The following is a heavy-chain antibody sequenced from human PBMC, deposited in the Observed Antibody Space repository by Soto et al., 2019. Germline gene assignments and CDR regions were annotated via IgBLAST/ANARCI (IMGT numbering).Heavy chain of an antibody. CDR1: GFSFISYA. D-gene: IGHD3-3*01. CDR2: ISGSDGKT. CDR3: VRWSYLDY. Sequence: KLSCAASGFSFISYAMSWVRQAPGKGLEWVSTISGSDGKTFYADSVKGRFSISRDTSKNMLYLQMNNLKGDDTAVYYCVRWSYLDYWRHGTGVTVSS. V-gene: IGHV3-23*01. J-gene: IGHJ4*01.